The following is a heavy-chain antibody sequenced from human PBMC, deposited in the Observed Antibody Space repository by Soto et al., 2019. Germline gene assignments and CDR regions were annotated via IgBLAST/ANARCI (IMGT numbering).Heavy chain of an antibody. CDR1: EYTFTSYT. Sequence: SVKVSCKASEYTFTSYTMHWVRQAPGQRLEWMGWINGGNGNTKYSQKFQGRVTITRDTSASTAYMELSSLRSDDTPVYYCARELQGLYYFDYWGQGTLVTVSS. J-gene: IGHJ4*02. CDR2: INGGNGNT. V-gene: IGHV1-3*01. CDR3: ARELQGLYYFDY. D-gene: IGHD4-4*01.